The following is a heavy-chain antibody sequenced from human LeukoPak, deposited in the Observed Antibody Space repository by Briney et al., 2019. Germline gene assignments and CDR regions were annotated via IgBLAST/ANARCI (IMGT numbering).Heavy chain of an antibody. D-gene: IGHD4-17*01. J-gene: IGHJ4*02. CDR1: GYTLTELS. CDR3: ATARWGEWTTTSCFDY. Sequence: GASVKVSCKVSGYTLTELSMHWVRQAPGKGLEWMGGFDPEDGETIYAQKFQGRVTMTEDTSTDTAYMELSSLRSEDTAVYYCATARWGEWTTTSCFDYWGQGTLVTVSS. V-gene: IGHV1-24*01. CDR2: FDPEDGET.